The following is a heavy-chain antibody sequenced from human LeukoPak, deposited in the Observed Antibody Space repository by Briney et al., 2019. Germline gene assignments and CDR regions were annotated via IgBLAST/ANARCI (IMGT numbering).Heavy chain of an antibody. D-gene: IGHD3-16*01. V-gene: IGHV4-39*07. Sequence: SETLSLTCTVSGGSISSSSYYWGWIRQPPGKGLEWIGSIYYSGSTYYNPSLKSRVTISVDTSKNQFSLKLSSVTAADTAVYYCAREGGETDYWGQGTLVTVSS. CDR3: AREGGETDY. J-gene: IGHJ4*02. CDR1: GGSISSSSYY. CDR2: IYYSGST.